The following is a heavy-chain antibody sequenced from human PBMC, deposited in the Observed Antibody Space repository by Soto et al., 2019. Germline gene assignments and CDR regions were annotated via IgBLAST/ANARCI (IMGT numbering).Heavy chain of an antibody. CDR3: AKGETYYDSSGYRGTSTFDY. V-gene: IGHV3-23*01. Sequence: PGGSLILSCAASGFTFSSYAMSWVRQAPGKGLEWVSAISGSGGSTYYADSVKGRFTISRDNSKNTLYLQMNSLRAEDTAVYYCAKGETYYDSSGYRGTSTFDYWGQGTLVTVSS. J-gene: IGHJ4*02. CDR1: GFTFSSYA. CDR2: ISGSGGST. D-gene: IGHD3-22*01.